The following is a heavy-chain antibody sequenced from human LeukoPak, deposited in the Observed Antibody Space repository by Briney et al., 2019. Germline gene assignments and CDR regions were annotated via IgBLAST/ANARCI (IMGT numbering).Heavy chain of an antibody. CDR1: GGSISSSNW. Sequence: PSGTLSLTCAVSGGSISSSNWWSWIRQPPGKGLEWIGEIYHSGSTNYNPSLKSRVTISVDKSKNQLSLKLSSVTAADTALYYCARLLFGGSHDYWGQGSLVTVSS. D-gene: IGHD3-16*01. CDR2: IYHSGST. CDR3: ARLLFGGSHDY. V-gene: IGHV4-4*02. J-gene: IGHJ4*02.